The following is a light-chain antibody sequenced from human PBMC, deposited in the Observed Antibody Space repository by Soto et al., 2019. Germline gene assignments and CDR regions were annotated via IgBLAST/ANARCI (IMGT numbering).Light chain of an antibody. CDR3: QQYSHLIT. J-gene: IGKJ5*01. CDR1: QDITNY. Sequence: DSQMTQSPSSLSASVGDRFAFTCQASQDITNYLNWYQHKPGKAPELLIYDASNLETGVPSRLSGSGSGTDFTFTISSLQPEDIATYYCQQYSHLITFGQGTRLEIK. V-gene: IGKV1-33*01. CDR2: DAS.